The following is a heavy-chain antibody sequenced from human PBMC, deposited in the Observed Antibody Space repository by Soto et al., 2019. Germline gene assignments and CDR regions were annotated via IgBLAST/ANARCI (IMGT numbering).Heavy chain of an antibody. D-gene: IGHD2-2*01. Sequence: EASVKVSCKASGYTFTSYGISWVRQAPGQGLEWMGWISAYNGNTNYAQKLQGRVTMTTDTSTSTAYMELRSLRSDDTAVYYCARDREYQLLSALSPFDYWGQGTLVTVSS. J-gene: IGHJ4*02. CDR3: ARDREYQLLSALSPFDY. V-gene: IGHV1-18*01. CDR1: GYTFTSYG. CDR2: ISAYNGNT.